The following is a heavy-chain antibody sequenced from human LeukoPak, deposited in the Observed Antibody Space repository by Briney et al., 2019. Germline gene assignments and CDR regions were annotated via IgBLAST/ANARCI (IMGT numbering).Heavy chain of an antibody. CDR1: GGSIYSSNSY. D-gene: IGHD2/OR15-2a*01. CDR2: IFYGGST. J-gene: IGHJ5*02. CDR3: ARDAKRFYAANWFDP. Sequence: SETLSLTCTVSGGSIYSSNSYWAWIRQSPGQGLEWIGSIFYGGSTFYNPSLKRRATISVDTSKNQFSLNLTSVTAADTAVYYCARDAKRFYAANWFDPWGQGTPVTVSS. V-gene: IGHV4-39*07.